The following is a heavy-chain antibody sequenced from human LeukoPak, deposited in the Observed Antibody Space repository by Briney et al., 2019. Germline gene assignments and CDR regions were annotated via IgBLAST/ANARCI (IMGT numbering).Heavy chain of an antibody. V-gene: IGHV4-31*03. Sequence: SETLSLTCTVSGGSISSGGYYWSWIRQHPEKGLEWIGYIYYSGSTYYNPSLKSRVTISVDTSKNQFSLKLSSVTAADTAVYYCARESTVTTLDYWGQGTLVTVSS. CDR2: IYYSGST. J-gene: IGHJ4*02. CDR3: ARESTVTTLDY. CDR1: GGSISSGGYY. D-gene: IGHD4-17*01.